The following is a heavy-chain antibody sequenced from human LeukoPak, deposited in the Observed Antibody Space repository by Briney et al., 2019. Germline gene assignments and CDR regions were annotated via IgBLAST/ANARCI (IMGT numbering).Heavy chain of an antibody. CDR1: GFTFSSYS. CDR3: ARRSISSGYYFDY. V-gene: IGHV3-21*04. Sequence: GGSLRLSCAASGFTFSSYSMNWVRQAPGKGLEWVSSISSSSSYIYYADSVKGRFTISRDNAKNSLYLQMNSLRAEDTAVYYCARRSISSGYYFDYWGQGTLVTVSS. J-gene: IGHJ4*02. D-gene: IGHD6-6*01. CDR2: ISSSSSYI.